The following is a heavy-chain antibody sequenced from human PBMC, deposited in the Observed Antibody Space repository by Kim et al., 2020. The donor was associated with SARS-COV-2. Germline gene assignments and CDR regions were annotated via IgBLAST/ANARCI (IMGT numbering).Heavy chain of an antibody. J-gene: IGHJ3*02. CDR3: ARDGLRYFDWLTARGAFDI. D-gene: IGHD3-9*01. CDR2: INPNSGGT. CDR1: GYTFTGYY. Sequence: ASVKVSCKASGYTFTGYYMHWVRQAPGQGLEWMGWINPNSGGTNYAQKFQGRVTMTRDTSISTAYMELSRLRSDDTAVYYCARDGLRYFDWLTARGAFDIWGQGTMVTVSS. V-gene: IGHV1-2*02.